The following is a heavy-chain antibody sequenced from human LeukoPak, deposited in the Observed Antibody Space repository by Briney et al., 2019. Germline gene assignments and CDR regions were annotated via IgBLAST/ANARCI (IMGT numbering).Heavy chain of an antibody. Sequence: PSETLSLTCSVSGGAITSTNYYWAWIRQPPGKGLEWIATTYYSGTTYYTPSLKSRVTISLDTSKNHFSLRLSSVTAADTAVYYCARRYGSSPFDPWGQGTLVTVSS. J-gene: IGHJ5*02. V-gene: IGHV4-39*02. CDR2: TYYSGTT. CDR1: GGAITSTNYY. D-gene: IGHD6-13*01. CDR3: ARRYGSSPFDP.